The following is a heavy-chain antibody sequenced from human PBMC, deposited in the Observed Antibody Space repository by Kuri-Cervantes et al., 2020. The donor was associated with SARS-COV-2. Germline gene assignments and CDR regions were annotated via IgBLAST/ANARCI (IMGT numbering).Heavy chain of an antibody. CDR1: GFTFSSYG. D-gene: IGHD2-8*01. V-gene: IGHV3-30*02. CDR3: ATSLILYFDY. Sequence: GESLKISCAASGFTFSSYGMHWVRQAPGKGLEWVAFIRYDGSNKYYADSVKGRFTISRDNSKSTLYLQMNSLRAEDTAVYYCATSLILYFDYWGQGTLVTVSS. J-gene: IGHJ4*02. CDR2: IRYDGSNK.